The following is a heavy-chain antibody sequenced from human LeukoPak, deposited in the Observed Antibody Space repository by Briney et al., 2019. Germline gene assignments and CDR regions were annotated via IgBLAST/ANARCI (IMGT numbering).Heavy chain of an antibody. Sequence: PSETLSLTCTVSGGSISSGDYHWSWIRQHPEKGLGWIGYIYYSGSTYYNPSLKSRVAMSVDTPKTQFSLKLSSVTAADTAVYYCARAGTASSAYSVDWFDPWGQGTLVIVSS. CDR2: IYYSGST. J-gene: IGHJ5*02. CDR1: GGSISSGDYH. D-gene: IGHD3-22*01. V-gene: IGHV4-31*03. CDR3: ARAGTASSAYSVDWFDP.